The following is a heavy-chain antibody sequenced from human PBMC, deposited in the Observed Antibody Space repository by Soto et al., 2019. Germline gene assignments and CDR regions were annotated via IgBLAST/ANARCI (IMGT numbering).Heavy chain of an antibody. V-gene: IGHV4-39*07. Sequence: SETLSLTCSVSGDSISNSRFYWAWIRQPPGEGLEWIGSIYHTGNAYYNPSLKSRVTIFVDTSKNQFSLKLSSVTAADTAVYYCARDSGYNYGYFRWFDPWGQGTLVTVS. J-gene: IGHJ5*02. CDR3: ARDSGYNYGYFRWFDP. CDR1: GDSISNSRFY. CDR2: IYHTGNA. D-gene: IGHD5-18*01.